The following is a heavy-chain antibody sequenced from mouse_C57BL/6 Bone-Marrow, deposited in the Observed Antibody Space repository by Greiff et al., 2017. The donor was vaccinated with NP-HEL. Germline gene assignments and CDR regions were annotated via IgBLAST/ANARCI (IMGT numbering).Heavy chain of an antibody. D-gene: IGHD2-4*01. V-gene: IGHV5-15*01. Sequence: EVHLVESGGGLVQPGGSLKLSCAASGFTFSDYGMAWVRQAPRKGPEWVAFISNLAYSIYYADTVTGRFTISRENAKHTLYLEMSSLRSEYSAMYYFASHIYYDYDGFAYWGQGTLVTVSA. CDR1: GFTFSDYG. CDR3: ASHIYYDYDGFAY. J-gene: IGHJ3*01. CDR2: ISNLAYSI.